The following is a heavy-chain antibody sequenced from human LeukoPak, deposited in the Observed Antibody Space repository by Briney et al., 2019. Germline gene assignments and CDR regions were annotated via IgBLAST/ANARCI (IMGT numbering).Heavy chain of an antibody. D-gene: IGHD3-10*02. CDR2: ISTSSSYI. Sequence: GGSLRLSCAVSGFTFSSCSMNWVRQAPGKGLEWVSSISTSSSYIYYADSAKGRFTISRDNAKNSLYLQMNSLRAEDTAVCYCAELGITMIGGVWGKGTTVTISS. CDR1: GFTFSSCS. V-gene: IGHV3-21*01. CDR3: AELGITMIGGV. J-gene: IGHJ6*04.